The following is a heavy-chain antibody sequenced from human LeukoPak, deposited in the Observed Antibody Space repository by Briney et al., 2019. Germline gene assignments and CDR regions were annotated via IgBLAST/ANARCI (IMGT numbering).Heavy chain of an antibody. CDR1: GGSFSDYY. D-gene: IGHD4/OR15-4a*01. V-gene: IGHV4-34*01. CDR3: ARRAGAYSHPYDY. Sequence: SETLSLTCAVYGGSFSDYYWSWIRQPPGKGLEWIGEIDHSGSTNYTPSLKSRVTISVHTSKNQFSLKLSSVTAADTAVYYCARRAGAYSHPYDYWGQGTLVTVSS. CDR2: IDHSGST. J-gene: IGHJ4*02.